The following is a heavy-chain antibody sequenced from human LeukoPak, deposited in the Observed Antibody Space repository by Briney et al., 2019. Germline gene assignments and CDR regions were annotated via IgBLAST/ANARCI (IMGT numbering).Heavy chain of an antibody. CDR3: ARGKVYCSGGSCYSSYRFDRQYYFDY. D-gene: IGHD2-15*01. Sequence: SETLSLTCAVYGGSFSGYYWSWIRQPPGKGLEWIGEINHSGSTNYNPSLKSRVTISVDTSKNQFSLKLSSVTAADTAVHYCARGKVYCSGGSCYSSYRFDRQYYFDYWGQGTLVTVSS. CDR1: GGSFSGYY. V-gene: IGHV4-34*01. J-gene: IGHJ4*02. CDR2: INHSGST.